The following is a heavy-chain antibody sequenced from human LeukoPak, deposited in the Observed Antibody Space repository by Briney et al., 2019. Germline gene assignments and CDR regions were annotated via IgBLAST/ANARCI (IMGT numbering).Heavy chain of an antibody. CDR2: ISAYNGNT. D-gene: IGHD3-9*01. CDR3: ARGAYSPLRYFDWLLYYFDY. Sequence: ASVKVSCKASGYTFTSYGISWVRQAPGQGLEWMGWISAYNGNTNYAQKLRGRVTMTTDTSTSTAYMELRSLRSDDTAVYYCARGAYSPLRYFDWLLYYFDYWGQGTLVTVSS. CDR1: GYTFTSYG. J-gene: IGHJ4*02. V-gene: IGHV1-18*01.